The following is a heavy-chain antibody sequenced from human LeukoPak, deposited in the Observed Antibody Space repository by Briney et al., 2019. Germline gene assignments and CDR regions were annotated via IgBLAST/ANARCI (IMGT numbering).Heavy chain of an antibody. CDR3: ARRRSGYGQIDY. Sequence: SETLSLTCTVSGGSISSSSYYWGWIRQPPGKGLEWIGSIYYSGSTYYKPSLKSRVTISVDTSKNQFSLKLSSVTATDTAVYYCARRRSGYGQIDYWGQGTLVTASS. D-gene: IGHD5-12*01. CDR1: GGSISSSSYY. J-gene: IGHJ4*02. CDR2: IYYSGST. V-gene: IGHV4-39*01.